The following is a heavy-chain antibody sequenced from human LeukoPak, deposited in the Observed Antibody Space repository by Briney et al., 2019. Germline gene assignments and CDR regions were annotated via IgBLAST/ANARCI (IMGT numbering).Heavy chain of an antibody. J-gene: IGHJ4*02. CDR2: IDVTTGIS. CDR3: AKDVHYDRSGYSSPYYFDN. Sequence: PGGSLRLSCAASGFTFSTYSMSWVRQAPGKGLEWVSTIDVTTGISYYADSVKGRFTISRDNSENTLYVQMNNLRAEDTAIYYCAKDVHYDRSGYSSPYYFDNWGQGTLVTVSS. D-gene: IGHD3-22*01. V-gene: IGHV3-23*01. CDR1: GFTFSTYS.